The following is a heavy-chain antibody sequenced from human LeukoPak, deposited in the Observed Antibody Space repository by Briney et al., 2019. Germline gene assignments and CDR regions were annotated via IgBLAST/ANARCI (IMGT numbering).Heavy chain of an antibody. J-gene: IGHJ4*02. V-gene: IGHV4-30-4*08. Sequence: SQTLSLTCTVSGGSISSGDYYWSWIRQPPGKGLEWIGYIYYSGSTYYNPSLKSRVTISVDTSKTQFSLKLSSVTAADTAVYYCARETGTYCSSTSCYTPIFDYWGQGTLVTVSS. CDR2: IYYSGST. CDR3: ARETGTYCSSTSCYTPIFDY. D-gene: IGHD2-2*02. CDR1: GGSISSGDYY.